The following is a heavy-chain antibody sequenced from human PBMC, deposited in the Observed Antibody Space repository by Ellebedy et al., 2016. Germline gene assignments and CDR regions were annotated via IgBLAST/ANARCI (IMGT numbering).Heavy chain of an antibody. CDR3: ARGGGYCSGGSCYRVGTSLDY. J-gene: IGHJ4*02. D-gene: IGHD2-15*01. Sequence: SETLSLTCAVYGGSFSGYYWSWIRQPPGKGLEWIGEINHSGSTNCNPSLKSRVTISVDTSKNQFSLKLSSVTAADTAVYYCARGGGYCSGGSCYRVGTSLDYWGQGTLVTVSS. V-gene: IGHV4-34*01. CDR1: GGSFSGYY. CDR2: INHSGST.